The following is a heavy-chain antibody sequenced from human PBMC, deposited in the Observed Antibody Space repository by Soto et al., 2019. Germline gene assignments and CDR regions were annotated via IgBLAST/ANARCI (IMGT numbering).Heavy chain of an antibody. Sequence: PGGSLRLSCAASGFTFSSYAMSWVRQAPGKGLEWVSGISGSGGRTYYADSVKGRFTISRDNSKHTLYLQMNSLRAEDTAVYYCARAKAVVIAALDIWGQGTMVTVSS. V-gene: IGHV3-23*01. CDR1: GFTFSSYA. CDR3: ARAKAVVIAALDI. CDR2: ISGSGGRT. D-gene: IGHD2-21*01. J-gene: IGHJ3*02.